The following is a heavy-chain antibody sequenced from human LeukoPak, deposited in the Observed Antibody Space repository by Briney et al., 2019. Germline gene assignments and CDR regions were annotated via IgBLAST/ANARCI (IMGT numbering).Heavy chain of an antibody. CDR3: ARDRDHYYDSSGPLAD. D-gene: IGHD3-22*01. J-gene: IGHJ4*02. CDR2: IIPIFGTA. V-gene: IGHV1-69*05. Sequence: ASVKVTCKASGGTFSSYAISWVRQAPGQGLEWMGGIIPIFGTANYAQKFQGRVTITTDESTSTAYMELSSLRSEDTAVYYCARDRDHYYDSSGPLADWGQGTLVTVSS. CDR1: GGTFSSYA.